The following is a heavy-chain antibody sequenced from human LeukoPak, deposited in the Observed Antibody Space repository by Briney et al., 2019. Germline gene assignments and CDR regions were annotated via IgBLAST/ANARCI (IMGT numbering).Heavy chain of an antibody. D-gene: IGHD3-10*01. CDR3: AERPIFGELLYYFDY. CDR1: GFTFSSYA. J-gene: IGHJ4*02. V-gene: IGHV3-23*01. Sequence: GGSLRLSCAASGFTFSSYAMSWVRQAPGKGLEWVSTISGSGGSTYYADSVKGRSTISRDNSKNTLYLQMNSLRAEDTAIYYCAERPIFGELLYYFDYWGQGTLVTVSS. CDR2: ISGSGGST.